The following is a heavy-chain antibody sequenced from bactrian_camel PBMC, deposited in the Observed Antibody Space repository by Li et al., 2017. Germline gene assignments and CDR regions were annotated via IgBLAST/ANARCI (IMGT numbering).Heavy chain of an antibody. CDR3: AGDSMIFPHACLPDDLDKPQNY. CDR2: IDRDGPAT. D-gene: IGHD1*01. CDR1: GYTSSSYC. Sequence: HVQLVESGGGSVQPGESLRLSCTASGYTSSSYCMAWFRQTPASNEREGIATIDRDGPATYADSVKGRFTISKGNAENVLYLLMNSLKPEDTAMYYCAGDSMIFPHACLPDDLDKPQNYRGKGTQVTVS. V-gene: IGHV3S6*01. J-gene: IGHJ4*01.